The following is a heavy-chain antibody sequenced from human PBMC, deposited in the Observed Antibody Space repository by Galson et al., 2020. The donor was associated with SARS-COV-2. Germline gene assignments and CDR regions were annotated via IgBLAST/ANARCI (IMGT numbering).Heavy chain of an antibody. CDR2: IKQDGSEK. Sequence: GGSLRLSCAASGFPFSSYWMSWVRQAPGKGLEWVANIKQDGSEKYYVDSVKGRFTISRDNAKNSLYLQMNSLRAEDAAVYYCARFGGSYSGWFDVWGQGTLVTVSS. V-gene: IGHV3-7*01. CDR1: GFPFSSYW. D-gene: IGHD1-26*01. CDR3: ARFGGSYSGWFDV. J-gene: IGHJ5*02.